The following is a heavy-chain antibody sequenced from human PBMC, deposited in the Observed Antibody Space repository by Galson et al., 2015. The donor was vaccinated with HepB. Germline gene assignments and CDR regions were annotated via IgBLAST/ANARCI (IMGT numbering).Heavy chain of an antibody. CDR1: GGSFSGYY. D-gene: IGHD5-18*01. CDR3: ARGRYSYGYVEGAEVFDP. Sequence: SETLSLTCAVYGGSFSGYYWSWIRQPPGKGLEWIGEINHSGSTNYNPSLKSRVTISVDTSKNQFSLKLSSVTAADTAVYYCARGRYSYGYVEGAEVFDPWGQGTLVTVSS. V-gene: IGHV4-34*01. CDR2: INHSGST. J-gene: IGHJ5*02.